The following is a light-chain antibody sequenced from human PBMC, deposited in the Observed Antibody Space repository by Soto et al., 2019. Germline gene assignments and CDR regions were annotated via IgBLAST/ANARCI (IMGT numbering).Light chain of an antibody. J-gene: IGLJ1*01. CDR3: SSYEGPCVYV. CDR1: SSDVGSNNY. CDR2: DVS. Sequence: QSALTQPPSASGSPGQSVTISCTGTSSDVGSNNYYCYYQQHPGNAHLLMIYDVSQPPGGVPGRFAGSKSGNTAPLTVAGLPAEDEGYYCCSSYEGPCVYVFGTGTKLTVL. V-gene: IGLV2-8*01.